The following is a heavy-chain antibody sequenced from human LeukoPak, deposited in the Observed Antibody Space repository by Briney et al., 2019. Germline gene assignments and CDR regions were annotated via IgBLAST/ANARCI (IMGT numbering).Heavy chain of an antibody. CDR2: ISSSSSYI. Sequence: GGSLRLSCAASGFTFSSYSMNWVRQAPGKGLEWVSSISSSSSYIYYADSVKGRFTISRDNAKNSLYLQMNSLRAEDTAVYYCARLVGTRWLRLEYMDVWGKGTTVTISS. CDR1: GFTFSSYS. J-gene: IGHJ6*03. V-gene: IGHV3-21*04. CDR3: ARLVGTRWLRLEYMDV. D-gene: IGHD3-22*01.